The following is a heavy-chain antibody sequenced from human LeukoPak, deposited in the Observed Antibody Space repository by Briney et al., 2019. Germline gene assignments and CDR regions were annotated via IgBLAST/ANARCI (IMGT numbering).Heavy chain of an antibody. CDR1: GGPFSGYY. V-gene: IGHV4-34*01. Sequence: SETLSLTCGVDGGPFSGYYWNWIRQPPGKGLEWIGEINHSGSTNYIPSLKSRVTISIDTSKNQFSLKLSSVTAADTAVYYCARGYYRYSSSWYDRPLAFDIWGQGTMVTVSS. J-gene: IGHJ3*02. D-gene: IGHD6-13*01. CDR2: INHSGST. CDR3: ARGYYRYSSSWYDRPLAFDI.